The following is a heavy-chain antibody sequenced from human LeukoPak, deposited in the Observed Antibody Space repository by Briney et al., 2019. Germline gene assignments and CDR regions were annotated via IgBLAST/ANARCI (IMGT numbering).Heavy chain of an antibody. CDR3: ARVAGLRRPMDV. CDR2: IWYDGSVQ. Sequence: GGSLSLSCVASGYTFSSYGMHWVRQAPGKGLEWVAVIWYDGSVQYYADSVKGRFTISRDNSNNTLHLQMNSLRAEDTAVYYCARVAGLRRPMDVWGQGTTVTVAS. J-gene: IGHJ6*02. CDR1: GYTFSSYG. D-gene: IGHD2-15*01. V-gene: IGHV3-33*01.